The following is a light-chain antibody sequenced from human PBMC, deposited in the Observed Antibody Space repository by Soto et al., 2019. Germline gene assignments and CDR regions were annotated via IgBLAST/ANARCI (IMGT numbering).Light chain of an antibody. J-gene: IGLJ1*01. CDR1: DSNIGSYS. CDR3: AAWDDSLNGHV. Sequence: QSVLTQPHSVSGTPVQRLTVSCSGSDSNIGSYSVHWFQQLPGTAPKLLISTTYQRPSGVPERFSGSKSGTSASLAISGLQSEDEADYYCAAWDDSLNGHVFGTGTKVTVL. V-gene: IGLV1-44*01. CDR2: TTY.